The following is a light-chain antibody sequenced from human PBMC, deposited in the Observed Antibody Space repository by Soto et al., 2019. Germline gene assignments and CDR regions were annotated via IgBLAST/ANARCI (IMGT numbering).Light chain of an antibody. Sequence: SVLTQPRSVSGSPGQSVTISCTGTSSYVGGYNYVSWYQQHPGKAPQLLIFNFNRRPSGVPDRFSGSTSGNTPSLTISGLQAEDEADYYCCSYVGSYTFVFETGTKVTVL. CDR1: SSYVGGYNY. V-gene: IGLV2-11*01. CDR2: NFN. CDR3: CSYVGSYTFV. J-gene: IGLJ1*01.